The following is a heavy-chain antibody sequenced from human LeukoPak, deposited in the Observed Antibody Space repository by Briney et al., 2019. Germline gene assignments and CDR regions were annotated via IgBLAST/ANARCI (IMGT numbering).Heavy chain of an antibody. CDR1: GYTFTSCG. Sequence: ASVKVSCKASGYTFTSCGISWVRQAPGQGLEWMGWISAYNGNTNYAQKLQGRVTMTTDTSTSTAYMELRSLRSDDTAVYYCAREYYSSSWNLSLSGPDVKYYFDYWGQGTLVTVSS. J-gene: IGHJ4*02. CDR2: ISAYNGNT. V-gene: IGHV1-18*01. D-gene: IGHD6-13*01. CDR3: AREYYSSSWNLSLSGPDVKYYFDY.